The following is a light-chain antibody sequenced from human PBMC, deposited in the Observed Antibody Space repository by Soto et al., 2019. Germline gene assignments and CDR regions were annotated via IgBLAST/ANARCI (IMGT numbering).Light chain of an antibody. V-gene: IGLV2-8*01. CDR1: RSDVGGYNF. CDR2: EVT. CDR3: SSYAGSNMGV. Sequence: QSVLTQPPSASGSPGQSVTISCTGTRSDVGGYNFVSWYQQHPGKAPKLLIYEVTQRPSGVPDRFSASKSGNTASLTVSGLQAEDEADYYCSSYAGSNMGVFGTGTKVTVL. J-gene: IGLJ1*01.